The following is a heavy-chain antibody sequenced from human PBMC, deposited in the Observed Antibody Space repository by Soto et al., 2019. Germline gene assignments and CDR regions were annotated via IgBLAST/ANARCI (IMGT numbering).Heavy chain of an antibody. CDR3: ARWRFGDPSLIY. V-gene: IGHV4-61*01. J-gene: IGHJ4*02. CDR2: IYYSGST. Sequence: QVQLQESGPGLVKPSETLSLTCTVSGGSVSSGSYYWSWIRQPPGKGLEWIGYIYYSGSTNYNPSLKSRVTISVDTSKNQFSLKLSSVTAADTAVYYCARWRFGDPSLIYWGQGTLVTVSS. CDR1: GGSVSSGSYY. D-gene: IGHD3-10*01.